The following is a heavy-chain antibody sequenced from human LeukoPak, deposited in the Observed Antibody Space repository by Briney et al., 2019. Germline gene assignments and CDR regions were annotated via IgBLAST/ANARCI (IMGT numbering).Heavy chain of an antibody. D-gene: IGHD6-13*01. CDR2: INWNGGST. CDR3: ARDLYRGIAAAGRGWFDP. CDR1: GFTFSSYS. Sequence: GGSLRLSCTASGFTFSSYSLNWVRQAPGKGLEWVSGINWNGGSTGYADSVKGRFTIPRDNAKNSLYLQMNSLRAEDTALYHCARDLYRGIAAAGRGWFDPWGQGTLVTVSS. J-gene: IGHJ5*02. V-gene: IGHV3-20*01.